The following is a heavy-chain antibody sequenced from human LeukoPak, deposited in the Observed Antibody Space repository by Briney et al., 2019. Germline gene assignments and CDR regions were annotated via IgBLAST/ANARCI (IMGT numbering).Heavy chain of an antibody. J-gene: IGHJ3*02. D-gene: IGHD2-2*01. CDR2: ISRSGGDT. Sequence: GGSLRLSCAASGFTFSDCAMSWVRQAPGKGLEWVSAISRSGGDTEYADSVKGRFTISRDNSKNTLYMQMNSLRAEDAAVYYCAKCGTTCYANAFYIWGQGTMVTVSS. V-gene: IGHV3-23*01. CDR3: AKCGTTCYANAFYI. CDR1: GFTFSDCA.